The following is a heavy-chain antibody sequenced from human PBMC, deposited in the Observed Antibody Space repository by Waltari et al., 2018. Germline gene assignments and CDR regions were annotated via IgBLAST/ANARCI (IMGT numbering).Heavy chain of an antibody. CDR2: IWYDGTKE. CDR1: GFSVSNYG. CDR3: ARDLSFGSLDY. D-gene: IGHD3-10*01. J-gene: IGHJ4*02. V-gene: IGHV3-33*07. Sequence: QVHLVESGGSVVQPGTSLRLSCAASGFSVSNYGMFWVRQSPGKGLEWVALIWYDGTKENYEDSVKGRFTISKDNSKNTLFLQMNSLRDGDTAVYFCARDLSFGSLDYGGQGTLVTVSS.